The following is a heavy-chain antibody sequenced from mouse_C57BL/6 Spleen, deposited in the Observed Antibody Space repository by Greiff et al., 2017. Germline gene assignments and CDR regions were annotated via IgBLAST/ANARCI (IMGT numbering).Heavy chain of an antibody. D-gene: IGHD1-1*01. Sequence: DVHLVESGGDLVKPGGSLKLSCAASGFTFSSYGMSWVRQTPDKRLEWVATISSGGSYTYYPDSVKGRFTISRDNAKNTLYLQMSSLKSEDTAMXYCARVITTVVVHWYFDVWGTGTTVTVSS. CDR1: GFTFSSYG. J-gene: IGHJ1*03. CDR2: ISSGGSYT. CDR3: ARVITTVVVHWYFDV. V-gene: IGHV5-6*01.